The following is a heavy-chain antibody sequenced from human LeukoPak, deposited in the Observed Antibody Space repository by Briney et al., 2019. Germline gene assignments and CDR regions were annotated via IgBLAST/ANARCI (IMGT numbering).Heavy chain of an antibody. CDR1: GFTFSSYG. D-gene: IGHD2-21*01. V-gene: IGHV3-23*01. J-gene: IGHJ4*02. Sequence: PGGSLRLSCAASGFTFSSYGMSWVRQAPGKGLEWVSAISGSGGSTYYADSVKGRFTISRDNSKNTLYLQMNSLRAEDTAVYYCANAPVTTCSGAYCYPFDYWGQGTLVTVSS. CDR2: ISGSGGST. CDR3: ANAPVTTCSGAYCYPFDY.